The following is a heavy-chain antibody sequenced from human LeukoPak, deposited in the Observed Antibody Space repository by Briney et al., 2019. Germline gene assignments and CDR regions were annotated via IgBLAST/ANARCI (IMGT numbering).Heavy chain of an antibody. Sequence: PSETLSLTCAVYGGSFSGYYWSWIRQPPGKGLEWIGEIKHSGSTNYNPSLKSRVTISVDTSKNQFSLKLSSVTAADTAVYYCARADFWSGPSQLDYWGQGTLVTVSS. CDR2: IKHSGST. CDR1: GGSFSGYY. J-gene: IGHJ4*02. V-gene: IGHV4-34*01. D-gene: IGHD3-3*01. CDR3: ARADFWSGPSQLDY.